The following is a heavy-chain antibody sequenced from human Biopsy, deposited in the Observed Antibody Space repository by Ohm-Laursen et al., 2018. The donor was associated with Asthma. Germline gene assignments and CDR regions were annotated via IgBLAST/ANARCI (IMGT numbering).Heavy chain of an antibody. Sequence: SLRLPCAASGFTFDNYTMHWVRQAPGKGLEWVTIISYDGRNTYYADSVEGRFTISRDNSKNTLFLQMSSLRPEDTAVYYCARGELHYYEYYGMDVWGQGTTVTVSS. D-gene: IGHD1-7*01. CDR1: GFTFDNYT. V-gene: IGHV3-30*04. CDR3: ARGELHYYEYYGMDV. J-gene: IGHJ6*02. CDR2: ISYDGRNT.